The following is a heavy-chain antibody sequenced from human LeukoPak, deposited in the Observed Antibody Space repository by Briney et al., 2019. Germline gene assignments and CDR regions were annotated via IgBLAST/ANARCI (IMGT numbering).Heavy chain of an antibody. Sequence: SETLSLTCTVSGYSISSGYYWGWIRQPPGKGLEWIGSIYHSGSTYYNPSLKSRVTISVDTSKNQFSLKLSSVTAADTAVYYCARDRPTSPIDYWGQGTLVTVSS. CDR2: IYHSGST. J-gene: IGHJ4*02. CDR1: GYSISSGYY. CDR3: ARDRPTSPIDY. V-gene: IGHV4-38-2*02.